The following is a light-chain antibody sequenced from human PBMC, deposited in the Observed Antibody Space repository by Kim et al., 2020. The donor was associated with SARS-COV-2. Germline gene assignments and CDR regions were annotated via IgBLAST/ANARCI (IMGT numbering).Light chain of an antibody. J-gene: IGLJ1*01. CDR3: GAWDSTRSAGNYV. Sequence: KVTSSCSGSSSNIGNNYGSWYQQLTGTDPKLLIYDNDKRPSGIPDRFSGSKSGTSASLGITGLQTEDEADYYCGAWDSTRSAGNYVFGTGTKVTVL. CDR1: SSNIGNNY. V-gene: IGLV1-51*01. CDR2: DND.